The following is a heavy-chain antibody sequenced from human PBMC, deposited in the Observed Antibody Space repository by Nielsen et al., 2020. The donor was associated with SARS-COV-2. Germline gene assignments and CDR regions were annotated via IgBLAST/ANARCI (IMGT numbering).Heavy chain of an antibody. J-gene: IGHJ1*01. CDR1: GFTFSSYA. D-gene: IGHD1-26*01. CDR2: ISYDGSNK. V-gene: IGHV3-30-3*01. Sequence: GGSLRLSCAASGFTFSSYAMHWVRQAPGKGLEWVAVISYDGSNKYYADSVKGRFTISRDNSKNTLYLQMNSLRAEDTAVYYCARPYSGSYYLGDFQHWGQGTLVTVSS. CDR3: ARPYSGSYYLGDFQH.